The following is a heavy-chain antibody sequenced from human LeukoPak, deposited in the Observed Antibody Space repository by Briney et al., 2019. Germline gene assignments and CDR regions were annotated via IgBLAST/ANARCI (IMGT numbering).Heavy chain of an antibody. J-gene: IGHJ4*02. CDR3: ARGRCSSTSCYRFDY. CDR2: INHSGST. V-gene: IGHV4-34*01. CDR1: GGSFSGYY. D-gene: IGHD2-2*01. Sequence: KPSETLSLTCAVYGGSFSGYYWSWIRQPPGKGLEWIGEINHSGSTNYNPSLKSRVTISVDTSKNQFSLKLSSVTAADTAVYYCARGRCSSTSCYRFDYWGQGTLVTVSS.